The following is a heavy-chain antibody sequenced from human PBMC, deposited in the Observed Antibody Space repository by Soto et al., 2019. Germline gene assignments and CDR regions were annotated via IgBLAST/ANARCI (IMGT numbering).Heavy chain of an antibody. CDR2: LIPTFGTA. V-gene: IGHV1-69*06. J-gene: IGHJ6*02. CDR3: ARDSGETRPLLDFGCYFDV. D-gene: IGHD3-10*01. Sequence: QVQLVQSGAEVKKPGSSVKVSCKASGGTFSSYAISWLRQSPGQVLEWMGGLIPTFGTANYEQKYQGRVTITAAKPTSTAYLELSSLRSEDTAVYYCARDSGETRPLLDFGCYFDVWGQGTTVTVSS. CDR1: GGTFSSYA.